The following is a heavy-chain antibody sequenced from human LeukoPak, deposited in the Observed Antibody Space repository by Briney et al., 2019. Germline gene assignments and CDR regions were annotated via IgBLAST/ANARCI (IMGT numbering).Heavy chain of an antibody. J-gene: IGHJ6*02. CDR2: ISSSSYI. V-gene: IGHV3-21*01. CDR3: ARDIGSGAVGYGMDV. CDR1: GFTFSSYS. D-gene: IGHD3-10*01. Sequence: GGSLRLSCAASGFTFSSYSMNWVLQAPGKGLEWVSSISSSSYIYYADSVKGRFTISRDNAKNSLYLQMNSLRAEDTAVYYCARDIGSGAVGYGMDVWGQGTTVTVSS.